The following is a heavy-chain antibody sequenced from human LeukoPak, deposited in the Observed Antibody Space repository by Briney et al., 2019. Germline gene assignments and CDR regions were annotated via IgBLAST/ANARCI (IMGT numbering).Heavy chain of an antibody. Sequence: SETLSLTCAVYGGSFSGYYWSWIRQPPGKGLEWIGEINHSGSTNYNPSLKSRVTISVDTTKNQFSLKLSSVTAADTAVYYCATRHSGSYSIWGQGTMVTVSS. V-gene: IGHV4-34*01. CDR1: GGSFSGYY. J-gene: IGHJ3*02. CDR3: ATRHSGSYSI. D-gene: IGHD1-26*01. CDR2: INHSGST.